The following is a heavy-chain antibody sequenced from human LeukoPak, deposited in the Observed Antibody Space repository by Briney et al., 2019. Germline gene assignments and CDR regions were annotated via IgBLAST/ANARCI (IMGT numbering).Heavy chain of an antibody. V-gene: IGHV3-21*06. J-gene: IGHJ6*02. CDR1: GFTFSSYN. CDR2: ISTSSSYI. Sequence: GGSLRLSCAASGFTFSSYNMNWVRQAPGKGLEWASSISTSSSYIYYADSVKGRFTISRDNAKNSLFLQVNSLSAEDTAVYYCARDCGGSCYSGQTYFSYYYYGMDVWGQGTTVTVSS. CDR3: ARDCGGSCYSGQTYFSYYYYGMDV. D-gene: IGHD2-15*01.